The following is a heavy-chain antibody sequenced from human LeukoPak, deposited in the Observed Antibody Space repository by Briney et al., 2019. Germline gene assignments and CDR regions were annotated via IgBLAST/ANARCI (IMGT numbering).Heavy chain of an antibody. V-gene: IGHV3-11*01. J-gene: IGHJ3*02. CDR1: GFTFSDYY. CDR2: ISSSGSTI. D-gene: IGHD3-22*01. Sequence: GGSLRLSCAASGFTFSDYYMSWIRQAPRKGLEWVSYISSSGSTIYYADSVKGRFTISRDNAKNSLYLQMSSLRAEDMALYYCAKATDYDSSGGAFDIWGQGTMVTVSS. CDR3: AKATDYDSSGGAFDI.